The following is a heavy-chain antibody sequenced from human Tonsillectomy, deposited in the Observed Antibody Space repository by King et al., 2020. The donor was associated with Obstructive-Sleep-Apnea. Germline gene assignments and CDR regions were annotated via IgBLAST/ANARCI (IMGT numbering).Heavy chain of an antibody. Sequence: VQLVESGGGVVQPGRSLRLSCTGSGFTFRSYAMHWVRQAPGKGLEWVAIISYDGSNKFYADSEKGRLTISRDNSKNTLYLQMNSLRPEDTAVYYCARDDDQLGGSGGEFEYWGQGTLVTVSS. CDR2: ISYDGSNK. CDR1: GFTFRSYA. J-gene: IGHJ4*02. D-gene: IGHD3-10*01. CDR3: ARDDDQLGGSGGEFEY. V-gene: IGHV3-30-3*01.